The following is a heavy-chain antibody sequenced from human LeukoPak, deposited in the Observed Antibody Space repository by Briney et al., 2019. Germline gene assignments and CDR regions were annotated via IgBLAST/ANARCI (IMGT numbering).Heavy chain of an antibody. Sequence: GASVKVSCKASGYTFTSYDINWVRQATGQGLEWMGWMNPNSGNTGYAQKFQGRVTITRNTSISTAYMELSSLRSDDTAVYYCARDPRFLDYLSVQNDAFDVWGQGTKVTVSS. D-gene: IGHD3-3*01. J-gene: IGHJ3*01. V-gene: IGHV1-8*03. CDR2: MNPNSGNT. CDR1: GYTFTSYD. CDR3: ARDPRFLDYLSVQNDAFDV.